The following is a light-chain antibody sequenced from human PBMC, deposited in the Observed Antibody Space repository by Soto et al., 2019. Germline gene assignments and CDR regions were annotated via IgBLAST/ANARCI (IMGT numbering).Light chain of an antibody. CDR1: QSVSIW. Sequence: DIQMTQSPSTLSASVGDAVTITCRASQSVSIWLAWYQKKPGKAPQVLIYDASNLETGVPSRFSGSGSGTDFTFTISRLQPEDIATYYCQHYDNLPSVTFGQGTRLEIK. CDR2: DAS. V-gene: IGKV1-33*01. CDR3: QHYDNLPSVT. J-gene: IGKJ5*01.